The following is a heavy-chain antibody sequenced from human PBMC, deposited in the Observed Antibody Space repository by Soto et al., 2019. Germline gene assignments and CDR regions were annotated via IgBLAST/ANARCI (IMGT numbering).Heavy chain of an antibody. CDR1: GFSVTGYA. CDR2: ISSSSNYI. CDR3: ARVRGSSGDVKAFDI. V-gene: IGHV3-21*01. D-gene: IGHD6-13*01. J-gene: IGHJ3*02. Sequence: GGSLRVSCAASGFSVTGYAMRVVRPAPEKGLEWVSSISSSSNYIYYADSVNGRFTISRDNAKNSLYLQRNSLRAEDTAVNYCARVRGSSGDVKAFDIWGQGTRDTVSS.